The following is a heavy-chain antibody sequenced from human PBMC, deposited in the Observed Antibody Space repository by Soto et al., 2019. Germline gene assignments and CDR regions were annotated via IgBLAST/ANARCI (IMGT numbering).Heavy chain of an antibody. CDR3: AKGFYDFWSGYYLRY. D-gene: IGHD3-3*01. V-gene: IGHV3-30*18. CDR1: GFAFSSYG. CDR2: ISYDGSNK. Sequence: PGGSLRLSCAASGFAFSSYGMHWVRQAPGKGLEWVAVISYDGSNKYYADSVKGRFTISRDNSKNTLYLQMNSLRAEDTAVYYCAKGFYDFWSGYYLRYWGQGTLVTVSS. J-gene: IGHJ4*02.